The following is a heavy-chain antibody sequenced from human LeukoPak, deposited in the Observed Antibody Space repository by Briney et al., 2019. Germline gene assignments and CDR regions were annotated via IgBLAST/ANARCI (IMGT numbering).Heavy chain of an antibody. D-gene: IGHD3-22*01. CDR2: ISAYNGNT. Sequence: ASVKVSCKASGYTFNNHGISWVRQAPGQGLEWMGWISAYNGNTNYAQKLQGRVTMTTDTSTSTAYMELRSLRSDDTAVYYCARMYTYYYDSSGYYHDAFDIWGQGTMVTVSS. J-gene: IGHJ3*02. CDR1: GYTFNNHG. V-gene: IGHV1-18*01. CDR3: ARMYTYYYDSSGYYHDAFDI.